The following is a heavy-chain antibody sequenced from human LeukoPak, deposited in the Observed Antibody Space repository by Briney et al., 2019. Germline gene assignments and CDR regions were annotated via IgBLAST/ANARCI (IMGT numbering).Heavy chain of an antibody. CDR2: MSFSGSN. Sequence: PSETLSLTCTVSGGSIRPYYWSWIRQPPGQRMEWIGAMSFSGSNNYNPSLESRVTISVDTSKNQISLNLTSVTAADMATYYCARDPWTRSCSDISCSKGSLDVWGPGTTVTVSS. V-gene: IGHV4-59*01. CDR1: GGSIRPYY. CDR3: ARDPWTRSCSDISCSKGSLDV. D-gene: IGHD2-2*01. J-gene: IGHJ3*01.